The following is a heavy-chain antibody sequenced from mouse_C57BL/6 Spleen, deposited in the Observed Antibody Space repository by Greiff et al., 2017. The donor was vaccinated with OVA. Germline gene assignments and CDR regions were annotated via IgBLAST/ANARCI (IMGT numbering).Heavy chain of an antibody. CDR1: GFNIKDDY. V-gene: IGHV14-4*01. CDR2: IDPENGDT. Sequence: VQLQQSGAELVRPGASVKLSCTASGFNIKDDYMHWVKQRPEQGLEWIGWIDPENGDTEYASKFQGKATITADTSSNTAYLQLSSLTSEDTAVYYCTTGERFAYWGQGTLVTVSA. CDR3: TTGERFAY. J-gene: IGHJ3*01.